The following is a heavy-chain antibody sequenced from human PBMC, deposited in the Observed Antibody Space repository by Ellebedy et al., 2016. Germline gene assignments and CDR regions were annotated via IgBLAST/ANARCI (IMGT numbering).Heavy chain of an antibody. CDR2: ISDDGIDK. Sequence: GESLKISCAASGFTFSRYEIHWVRQALGKGLDWVALISDDGIDKYYTDSVKGRFTISRDNSKFRVYLQMNSLKVEDTAVYYCAKVRSSEFYNKYDMDVWGQGTTVTVSS. CDR3: AKVRSSEFYNKYDMDV. D-gene: IGHD3-10*01. CDR1: GFTFSRYE. V-gene: IGHV3-30*18. J-gene: IGHJ6*02.